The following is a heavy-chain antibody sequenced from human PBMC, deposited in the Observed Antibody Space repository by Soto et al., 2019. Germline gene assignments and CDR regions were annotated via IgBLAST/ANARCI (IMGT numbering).Heavy chain of an antibody. D-gene: IGHD3-22*01. J-gene: IGHJ4*02. V-gene: IGHV3-43D*04. CDR2: TNSDGTDS. Sequence: GGSLRLSCAAAGFDFEDYAMHWVRQVPGKGLEWVSLTNSDGTDSYYVDSVKGRFTISRDNAKTTLYLQMDRLRPEDTALYFGAKSSYYYDSSPLDHWGQGTLVTVSS. CDR3: AKSSYYYDSSPLDH. CDR1: GFDFEDYA.